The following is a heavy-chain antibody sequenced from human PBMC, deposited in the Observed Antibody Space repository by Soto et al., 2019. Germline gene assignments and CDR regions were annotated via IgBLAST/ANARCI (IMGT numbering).Heavy chain of an antibody. Sequence: GGSLRLSCAASGFTFSSYALNWVRQAPGKGLEWVSAISRSGGGTYYADSVRGRFTISRDNAKNSLFLQMNSLRAEDTAVYYCARVLVGTHLFDYWGQGALVTVSS. J-gene: IGHJ4*02. CDR3: ARVLVGTHLFDY. CDR2: ISRSGGGT. D-gene: IGHD7-27*01. V-gene: IGHV3-23*01. CDR1: GFTFSSYA.